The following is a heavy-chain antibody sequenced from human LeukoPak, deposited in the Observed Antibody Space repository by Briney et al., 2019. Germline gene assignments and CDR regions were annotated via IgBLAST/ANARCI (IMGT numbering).Heavy chain of an antibody. CDR2: IIPIFGTA. D-gene: IGHD6-6*01. CDR3: ARVTYSSSSCYYYMDV. V-gene: IGHV1-69*05. Sequence: SVKVSCKASGGTFSSYAISWVRQAPGQGLEWMGGIIPIFGTANYAQKFQGRVTITTDESTSTAYMELSSLRSEDTAGYYCARVTYSSSSCYYYMDVWGKGTTVTVSS. CDR1: GGTFSSYA. J-gene: IGHJ6*03.